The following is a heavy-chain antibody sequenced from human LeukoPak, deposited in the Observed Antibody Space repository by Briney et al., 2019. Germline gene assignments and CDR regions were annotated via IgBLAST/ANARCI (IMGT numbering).Heavy chain of an antibody. Sequence: SETLSLTCTVSGGSISSSSYYWGWIRQPPGKGLEWIGSIYYSGSTYYNPSLKSRVTISVDTSKNQFSLKLSSVTAADTAVYYCAGSMGATDYWGQGTLVTVSS. CDR1: GGSISSSSYY. J-gene: IGHJ4*02. V-gene: IGHV4-39*01. CDR3: AGSMGATDY. CDR2: IYYSGST. D-gene: IGHD1-26*01.